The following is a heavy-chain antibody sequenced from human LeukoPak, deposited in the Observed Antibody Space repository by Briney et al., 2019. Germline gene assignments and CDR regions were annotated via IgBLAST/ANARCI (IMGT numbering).Heavy chain of an antibody. CDR2: ISAYDGNT. CDR3: ARVPYYYDSSGYFVDDY. Sequence: ASVKLSCKASGYTFTSYGISWVRQAPGQGLEWMGWISAYDGNTNYAQKLQGRVTMTTDTSTSTAYMELRSLRSDDTAVYYCARVPYYYDSSGYFVDDYWGQGTLVTVSS. D-gene: IGHD3-22*01. V-gene: IGHV1-18*01. J-gene: IGHJ4*02. CDR1: GYTFTSYG.